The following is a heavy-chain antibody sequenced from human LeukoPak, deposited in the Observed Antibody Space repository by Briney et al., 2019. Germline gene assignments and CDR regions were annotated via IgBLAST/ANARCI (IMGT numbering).Heavy chain of an antibody. J-gene: IGHJ4*02. CDR3: AREREMATAFDY. CDR2: ISYDGSNK. CDR1: GFTFSSCA. D-gene: IGHD5-24*01. V-gene: IGHV3-30*01. Sequence: GRSLRLSCAASGFTFSSCAMHWVRQAPGKGLEWVAVISYDGSNKYYADSVKGRFTISRDNSKNTLYLQMNSLRAEDTAVYYCAREREMATAFDYWGQGTLVTVSS.